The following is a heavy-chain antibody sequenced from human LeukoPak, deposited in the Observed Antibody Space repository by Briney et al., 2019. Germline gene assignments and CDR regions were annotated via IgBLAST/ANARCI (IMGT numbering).Heavy chain of an antibody. J-gene: IGHJ5*02. CDR1: GYYISSGYY. D-gene: IGHD3-3*01. V-gene: IGHV4-38-2*01. CDR3: AAYPPGGGYYTEQYHNWFDP. CDR2: IHHGGST. Sequence: PSETLSPTCSVSGYYISSGYYWGWIRQPPGKGLEWIGNIHHGGSTYYNPSLKSRVTISVDTSKNQFSLKLSSVTAADTAVYYCAAYPPGGGYYTEQYHNWFDPWGQGTLVTVSS.